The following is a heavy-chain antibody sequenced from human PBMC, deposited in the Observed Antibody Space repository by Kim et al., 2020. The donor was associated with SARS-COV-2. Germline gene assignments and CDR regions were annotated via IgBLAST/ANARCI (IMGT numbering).Heavy chain of an antibody. CDR2: IYYSGST. D-gene: IGHD6-6*01. V-gene: IGHV4-59*01. Sequence: SETLSLTCTVSGGSISSYYWSWIRQPPGKGLEWIGYIYYSGSTNYNPSLKSRVTISVDTSKNQFSLKLSSVTAADTAVYYCARGWWEYSSSSGDSYYYYYDMDVWGKGTTVTVSS. J-gene: IGHJ6*03. CDR3: ARGWWEYSSSSGDSYYYYYDMDV. CDR1: GGSISSYY.